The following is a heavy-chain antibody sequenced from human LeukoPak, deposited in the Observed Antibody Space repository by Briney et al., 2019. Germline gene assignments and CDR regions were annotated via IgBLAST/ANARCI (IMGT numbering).Heavy chain of an antibody. Sequence: GGSLRLSCSASGFIFSDFYMNWLRQAPGKGLEWVSYISDNGNKIHYADSVKGRFTISRDNAEKSLFLQMNSLRAEDTAVYYCAFSGTYYNFDYWGQGTLVTVSS. J-gene: IGHJ4*02. CDR3: AFSGTYYNFDY. V-gene: IGHV3-11*04. CDR2: ISDNGNKI. CDR1: GFIFSDFY. D-gene: IGHD3-10*01.